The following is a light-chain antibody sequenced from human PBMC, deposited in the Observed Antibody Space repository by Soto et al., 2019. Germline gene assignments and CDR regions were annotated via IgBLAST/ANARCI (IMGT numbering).Light chain of an antibody. CDR1: QDITNY. CDR3: QQYADLPYT. J-gene: IGKJ2*01. CDR2: TAS. Sequence: DIRMTQSPSSLSASVGDRVTITCRASQDITNYLNWYQQKPGKAPKLLIYTASSLETGVPSRCSGGGSGTDYTFTVSGLQPEDIATYYCQQYADLPYTFGQGTKLEIK. V-gene: IGKV1-33*01.